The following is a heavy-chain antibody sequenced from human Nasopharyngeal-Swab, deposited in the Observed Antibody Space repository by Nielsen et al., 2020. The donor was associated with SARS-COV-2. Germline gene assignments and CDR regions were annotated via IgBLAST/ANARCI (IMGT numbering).Heavy chain of an antibody. CDR2: IYTSGST. J-gene: IGHJ6*03. D-gene: IGHD4-17*01. CDR1: GGSISSGSYY. CDR3: ARGLRGATTYYYYYMDV. V-gene: IGHV4-61*02. Sequence: SETLSLTCTVSGGSISSGSYYWSWIRQPAGKGLEWIGRIYTSGSTNYNPSLKSRVTISVDTSKNQFSLKLSSVTAADTAVYYCARGLRGATTYYYYYMDVWGKGTTVTVSS.